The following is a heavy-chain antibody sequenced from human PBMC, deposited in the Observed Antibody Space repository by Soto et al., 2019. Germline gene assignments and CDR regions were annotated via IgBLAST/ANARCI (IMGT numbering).Heavy chain of an antibody. V-gene: IGHV3-33*01. CDR1: GFTFSSYG. CDR2: IWYDGSNK. CDR3: ARDATRYYYYGMDV. Sequence: GGSLRLSCAASGFTFSSYGMHWVRQAPGKGLEWVAVIWYDGSNKYYADSVKGRFTISRDNSKNTLYLQMNSLRAEDTAVYYCARDATRYYYYGMDVWGQGTTVTVSS. J-gene: IGHJ6*02.